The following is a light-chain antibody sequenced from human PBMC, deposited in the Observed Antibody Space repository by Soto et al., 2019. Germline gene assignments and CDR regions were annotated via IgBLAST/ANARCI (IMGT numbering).Light chain of an antibody. CDR3: QQYGSSPVT. Sequence: EIVLTQSPATLSLSPGERATLSCGASQNVRSYLAWYQQKPGQAPRLLIYDVSNRATGIPARFSGSGSGTDFTLTISRLEPEDFAVYYCQQYGSSPVTFGQGTKVDIK. CDR1: QNVRSY. V-gene: IGKV3D-20*01. J-gene: IGKJ1*01. CDR2: DVS.